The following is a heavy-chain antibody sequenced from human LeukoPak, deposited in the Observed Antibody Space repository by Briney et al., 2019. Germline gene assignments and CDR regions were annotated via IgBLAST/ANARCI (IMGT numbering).Heavy chain of an antibody. CDR3: ARGGCSSTSCYTGDAFDI. J-gene: IGHJ3*02. D-gene: IGHD2-2*02. CDR1: GFTFSSYS. Sequence: PGGSLRLSCAASGFTFSSYSMNWVRQAPGKGLEWVSYISSSSSTIYYADSVKGRFTISRDNAKNSLYLQMNSLRAEDTAVYYCARGGCSSTSCYTGDAFDIWGQGTMVTVSS. CDR2: ISSSSSTI. V-gene: IGHV3-48*01.